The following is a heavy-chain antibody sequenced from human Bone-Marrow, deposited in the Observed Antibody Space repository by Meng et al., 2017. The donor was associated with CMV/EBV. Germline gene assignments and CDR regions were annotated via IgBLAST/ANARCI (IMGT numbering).Heavy chain of an antibody. CDR3: ARVGRSPGIAAAALNWFDP. J-gene: IGHJ5*02. D-gene: IGHD6-13*01. Sequence: GESLKISCAASGFTFSSYEMNWVRQAPGKGLEWVSYISSSSSTIYYADSVKGRFTISRDNAKNSLYLQMNSLRAEDTAVYYCARVGRSPGIAAAALNWFDPWGQGTLVTVSS. CDR2: ISSSSSTI. CDR1: GFTFSSYE. V-gene: IGHV3-48*03.